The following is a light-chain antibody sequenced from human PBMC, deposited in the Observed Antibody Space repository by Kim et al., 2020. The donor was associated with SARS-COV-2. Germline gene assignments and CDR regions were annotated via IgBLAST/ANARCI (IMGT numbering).Light chain of an antibody. J-gene: IGKJ2*01. CDR2: GTS. CDR1: QSVRGNY. V-gene: IGKV3-20*01. CDR3: QQYVSSTGT. Sequence: WYPGERATLSCRARQSVRGNYLAWYQQKPGQAPRLLIYGTSTRATGIADRFSGSGSGTDFTLTISRLEPEDFAVYYCQQYVSSTGTFGQGTKLEI.